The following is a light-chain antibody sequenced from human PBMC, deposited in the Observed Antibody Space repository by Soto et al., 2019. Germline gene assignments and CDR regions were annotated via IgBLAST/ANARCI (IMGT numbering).Light chain of an antibody. V-gene: IGLV6-57*02. J-gene: IGLJ2*01. CDR3: QSYDSSNPVV. CDR1: SGSIANNY. Sequence: NFMLTQPHSVSASPGKTVTISCTGSSGSIANNYVQWYQQRPGSAPTTVIYEDNQRPSGVPDRFSGSIDSSSNSASLTISGLKTEDEADYYCQSYDSSNPVVFGGGTKLTVL. CDR2: EDN.